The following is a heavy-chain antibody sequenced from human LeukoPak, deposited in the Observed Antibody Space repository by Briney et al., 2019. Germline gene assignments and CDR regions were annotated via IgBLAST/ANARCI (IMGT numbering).Heavy chain of an antibody. D-gene: IGHD2-2*01. CDR2: INTDGRTT. J-gene: IGHJ4*02. V-gene: IGHV3-74*01. CDR1: GFTFRTYW. CDR3: ARDGTEDIVVVPAAPDY. Sequence: GGSLRLSCAASGFTFRTYWMHWVRQAPGKGLVWVSRINTDGRTTNYADSVKGRFTISRDNAKNSLYLQMNSLRAEDTAVYYCARDGTEDIVVVPAAPDYWGQGTLVTVSS.